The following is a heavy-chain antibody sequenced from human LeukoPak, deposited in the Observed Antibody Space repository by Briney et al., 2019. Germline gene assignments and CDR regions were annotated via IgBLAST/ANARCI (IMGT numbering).Heavy chain of an antibody. J-gene: IGHJ5*02. D-gene: IGHD3-9*01. CDR3: ARGRGGRYFDWQNWFDP. CDR1: GYTFTSYD. V-gene: IGHV1-8*03. Sequence: ASVKVSCKASGYTFTSYDINWVRQATGQGLEWMGWMNPNSGSTGYAQKFQGRVTITRNTSISTAYMELSSLRSEDTAVYYCARGRGGRYFDWQNWFDPWGQGTLVTVSS. CDR2: MNPNSGST.